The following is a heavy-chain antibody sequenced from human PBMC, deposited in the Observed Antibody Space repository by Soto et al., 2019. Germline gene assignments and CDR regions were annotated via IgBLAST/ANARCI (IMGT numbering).Heavy chain of an antibody. V-gene: IGHV1-46*03. CDR3: AREPGNGYGETGYYFDY. J-gene: IGHJ4*02. D-gene: IGHD4-17*01. CDR1: GYTFTSYY. Sequence: ASVKVSCKASGYTFTSYYMHWVRQAPGQGLEWMGIINPSGGSTSYAQKFQGRVTMTRDTSTSTVYMELSSLRSEDTAVYYCAREPGNGYGETGYYFDYWGQGTLVTVSS. CDR2: INPSGGST.